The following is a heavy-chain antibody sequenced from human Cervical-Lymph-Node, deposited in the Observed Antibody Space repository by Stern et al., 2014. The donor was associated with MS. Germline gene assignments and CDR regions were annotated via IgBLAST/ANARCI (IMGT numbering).Heavy chain of an antibody. CDR2: IIPIFGAA. J-gene: IGHJ5*01. CDR3: ARGAYCGGDCYWGWSDS. Sequence: MQLVESGAEVKKPGSSVKVSCKVSGGTFSDNAFSWVRQAPGQGLEWMGGIIPIFGAADYAQNFQGRVTMTADESTSTVYMEMSSLRSEDTAVYHCARGAYCGGDCYWGWSDSWGQGTLVTVSS. D-gene: IGHD2-21*02. V-gene: IGHV1-69*01. CDR1: GGTFSDNA.